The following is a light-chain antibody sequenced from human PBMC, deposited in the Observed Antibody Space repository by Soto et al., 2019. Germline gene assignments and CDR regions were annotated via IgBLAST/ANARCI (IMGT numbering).Light chain of an antibody. V-gene: IGKV3-20*01. CDR1: QSVSIL. Sequence: EILMTQSPATLSVSPGERATLSCRAGQSVSILLAWYQQKPGQAPRLLIYGASSRATGIPDRFSGSGSGTDFTLTISRLEPEDFAVYYCQQYGSSSITFGQGTRLEIK. CDR2: GAS. CDR3: QQYGSSSIT. J-gene: IGKJ5*01.